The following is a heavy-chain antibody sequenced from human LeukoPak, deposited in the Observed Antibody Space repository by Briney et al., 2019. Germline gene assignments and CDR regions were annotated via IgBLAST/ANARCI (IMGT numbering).Heavy chain of an antibody. Sequence: ASVKVSCKASGYTFTSYDINWVRQATGQGLEWMGWMNPNSGKAGYAQKFQGRVTITRNTSISTAYMELSSLRSEDTAVYYCARGPIAAPNFDYWGQGTLVTVSS. CDR3: ARGPIAAPNFDY. D-gene: IGHD6-13*01. V-gene: IGHV1-8*03. CDR2: MNPNSGKA. CDR1: GYTFTSYD. J-gene: IGHJ4*02.